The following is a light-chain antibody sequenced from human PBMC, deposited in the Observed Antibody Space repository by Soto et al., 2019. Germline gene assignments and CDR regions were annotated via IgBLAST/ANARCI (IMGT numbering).Light chain of an antibody. J-gene: IGKJ3*01. CDR3: QHYDNTPPSVT. Sequence: EIVLTQSPDTLSLSPGERATLSCRASQSVSSDYLVWYQQKPGLPPRLLIYGASRRATGIPDRFSGSGSGTDFNLTISRLEPEDFAVYYCQHYDNTPPSVTFGPGTKVDIK. CDR2: GAS. CDR1: QSVSSDY. V-gene: IGKV3-20*01.